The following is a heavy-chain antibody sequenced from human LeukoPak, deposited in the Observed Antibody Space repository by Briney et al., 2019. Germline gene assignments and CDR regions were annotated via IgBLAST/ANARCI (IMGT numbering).Heavy chain of an antibody. CDR3: ARDSSGSYPTGFYYYYYMDV. CDR1: GGSISSYY. V-gene: IGHV4-4*07. J-gene: IGHJ6*03. D-gene: IGHD3-10*01. CDR2: IYTSGST. Sequence: KPSETLSLTCTVSGGSISSYYWSWIRQPAGKGLEWIGRIYTSGSTNYNPSLKSRVTMSVDTSKNQFSLKLSSVTAADTAVYYCARDSSGSYPTGFYYYYYMDVWGKGTTVTISS.